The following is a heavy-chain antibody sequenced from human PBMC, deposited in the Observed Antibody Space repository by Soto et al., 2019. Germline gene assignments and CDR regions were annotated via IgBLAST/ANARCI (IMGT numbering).Heavy chain of an antibody. CDR1: GYTFTNYA. CDR2: ISAYNGNT. V-gene: IGHV1-18*01. Sequence: ASVKVSCKASGYTFTNYAISWVRQGPGQGPEWMGWISAYNGNTNRAQNLQGRVTMTTDTSTSTAYMELRSLRSDDTAVYYCARFRDGYNGVHGAFDIWGQGTKVTVSS. D-gene: IGHD5-12*01. CDR3: ARFRDGYNGVHGAFDI. J-gene: IGHJ3*02.